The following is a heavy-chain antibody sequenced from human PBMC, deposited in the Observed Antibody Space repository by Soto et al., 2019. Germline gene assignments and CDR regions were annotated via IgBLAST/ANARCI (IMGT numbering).Heavy chain of an antibody. CDR1: GYSFAGYW. CDR3: ARQIYDSDTGPNFQYYFDS. CDR2: IDPSDSQA. Sequence: GESLKISCKGSGYSFAGYWITWVRQKPGKGLEWMGRIDPSDSQAYYSPSFRGHVTISATKSITTVFLQWSSLRASDTAMYYCARQIYDSDTGPNFQYYFDSWGQGTSVTVSS. V-gene: IGHV5-10-1*01. D-gene: IGHD3-22*01. J-gene: IGHJ4*02.